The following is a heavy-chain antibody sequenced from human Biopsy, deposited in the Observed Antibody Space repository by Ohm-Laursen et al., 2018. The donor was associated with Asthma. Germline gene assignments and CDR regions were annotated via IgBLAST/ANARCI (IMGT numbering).Heavy chain of an antibody. CDR1: GDILSSFG. J-gene: IGHJ4*02. Sequence: APAKGSCKTHGDILSSFGIKWGRKAPGQGLGWMGIINPSGGSTSYAQKFQGRVTMTRDTSTSTVYMELSSLRSEDTAVYYCARAGALIVGATMGYWGQGTLVTVSS. CDR2: INPSGGST. D-gene: IGHD1-26*01. CDR3: ARAGALIVGATMGY. V-gene: IGHV1-46*01.